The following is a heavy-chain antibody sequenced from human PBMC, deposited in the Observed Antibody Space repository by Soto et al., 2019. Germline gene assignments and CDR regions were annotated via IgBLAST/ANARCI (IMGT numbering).Heavy chain of an antibody. CDR2: ISSNGVGT. CDR3: AGRARPDFYYMDV. D-gene: IGHD6-6*01. Sequence: EVQLAESGGGLAQPGGSLRLSCAASGFTLSGYAMDWVRQAPGKGLEYVSGISSNGVGTYYANSVQGRFTISRDNSKDPVSLQMGSLTPEDMAVYYCAGRARPDFYYMDVWGKGTTVTVSS. CDR1: GFTLSGYA. V-gene: IGHV3-64*01. J-gene: IGHJ6*03.